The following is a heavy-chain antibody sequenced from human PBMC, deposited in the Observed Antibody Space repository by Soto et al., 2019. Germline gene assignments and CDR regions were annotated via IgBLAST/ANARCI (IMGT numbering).Heavy chain of an antibody. CDR3: AKVRTPEPYYYYYGMDV. D-gene: IGHD1-26*01. Sequence: EVQLLESGGGLEQPGGSLRLSCAASGFTFSSYAMSWVRQAPGKGLEWVSVISGSGSSTYYADSVKGRFTISRDNSKNTLYLQMNSLRAEDTAVYWCAKVRTPEPYYYYYGMDVWGQGTTVTVSS. J-gene: IGHJ6*02. CDR2: ISGSGSST. CDR1: GFTFSSYA. V-gene: IGHV3-23*01.